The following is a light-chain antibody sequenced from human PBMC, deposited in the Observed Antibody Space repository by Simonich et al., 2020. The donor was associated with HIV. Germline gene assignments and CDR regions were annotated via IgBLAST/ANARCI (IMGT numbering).Light chain of an antibody. Sequence: AIRMTQSPSSLSAYIGYRVTNTCRASQGIRSYLAWYQKEAGKAPKLLIYAASTLQSGVPSRFSGSGSGTDFTLTISLQSEDSATYYCQQYYSYPLTFGGGTKLEIK. CDR3: QQYYSYPLT. V-gene: IGKV1-8*01. CDR1: QGIRSY. J-gene: IGKJ4*01. CDR2: AAS.